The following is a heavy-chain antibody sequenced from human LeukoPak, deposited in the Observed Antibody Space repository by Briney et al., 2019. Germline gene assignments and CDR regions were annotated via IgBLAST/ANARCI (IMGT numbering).Heavy chain of an antibody. CDR3: ARRPINCIITNCYVDY. CDR1: VYTFTNFY. V-gene: IGHV1-2*02. Sequence: ASVKVSCKASVYTFTNFYIHWVRQAPGQGLEWMGWMNPNSGETSYAREFQERVTMTRDTSLSTAYMDLSTLRSDDTPVYFCARRPINCIITNCYVDYWGQGTLVTVSS. J-gene: IGHJ4*02. D-gene: IGHD2-2*01. CDR2: MNPNSGET.